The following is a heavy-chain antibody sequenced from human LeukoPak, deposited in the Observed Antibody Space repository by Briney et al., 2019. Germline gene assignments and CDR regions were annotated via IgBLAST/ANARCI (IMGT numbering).Heavy chain of an antibody. V-gene: IGHV3-33*01. Sequence: GGSLRLSCAASGFTFSSYGMHWVRQAPGKGLEWVAVIWYDGSNKYYADSVKGRFTISRDNSKNTLYLQMNSLRAEDTAVYYCARGSYYYDSSGYSFFDYWGQGTLVTVS. CDR3: ARGSYYYDSSGYSFFDY. CDR2: IWYDGSNK. J-gene: IGHJ4*02. CDR1: GFTFSSYG. D-gene: IGHD3-22*01.